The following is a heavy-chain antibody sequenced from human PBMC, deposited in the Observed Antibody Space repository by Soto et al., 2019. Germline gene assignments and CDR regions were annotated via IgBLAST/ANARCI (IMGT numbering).Heavy chain of an antibody. CDR1: GGSISSSSYY. Sequence: SETLSLPCTVSGGSISSSSYYWGWIRQPPGMGLEWIGSIYYSGSTYYNPSLKSRVTISVDTSKNQFSLKLSSVTAADTAVYYCGVGVYDYFWGRYRSPPCAFDIWGQGTMVTVSS. D-gene: IGHD3-16*02. CDR3: GVGVYDYFWGRYRSPPCAFDI. J-gene: IGHJ3*02. V-gene: IGHV4-39*01. CDR2: IYYSGST.